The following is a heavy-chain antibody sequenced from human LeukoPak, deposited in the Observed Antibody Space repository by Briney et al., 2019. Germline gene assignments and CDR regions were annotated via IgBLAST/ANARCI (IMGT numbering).Heavy chain of an antibody. CDR3: ASHGDYLGYFDY. J-gene: IGHJ4*02. CDR2: IYTSGTT. D-gene: IGHD4-17*01. Sequence: SETLSLTCTVSGGSISSGSSYWSWIRQPAGKGLEWIGRIYTSGTTNYNPSLKGRVAISVDTSMNQFSLKLTSVTVADTAVYYCASHGDYLGYFDYWGQGTLVTVSS. V-gene: IGHV4-61*02. CDR1: GGSISSGSSY.